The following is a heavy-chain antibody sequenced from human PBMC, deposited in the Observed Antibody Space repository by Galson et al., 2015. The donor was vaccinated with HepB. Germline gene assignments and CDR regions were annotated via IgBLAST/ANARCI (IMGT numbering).Heavy chain of an antibody. J-gene: IGHJ4*02. CDR2: ISGSGGST. CDR1: GFTFSSYA. CDR3: ARGGGLGYCSGGSCSPTRGGFFDY. V-gene: IGHV3-23*01. D-gene: IGHD2-15*01. Sequence: SLRLSCAASGFTFSSYAMSWVRQAPGKGLEWVSAISGSGGSTYYADSVKGRFTISRDNSKNTLYLEMNSLRAEDTAVYYCARGGGLGYCSGGSCSPTRGGFFDYWGQGILVTVSS.